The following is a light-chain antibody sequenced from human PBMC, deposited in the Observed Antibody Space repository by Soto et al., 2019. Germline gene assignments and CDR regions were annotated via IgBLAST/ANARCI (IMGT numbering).Light chain of an antibody. CDR2: DVS. CDR1: SSYVGGYNY. V-gene: IGLV2-14*03. J-gene: IGLJ1*01. Sequence: QSVLTQPASVSGSPGQSITISCSGTSSYVGGYNYVSWYQQHPGKAPKLMIYDVSDRPSGVSSRFSGSKSGNTASLTISGLQAEDEADYYCTSYTRSNSYVFGTGTKVTVL. CDR3: TSYTRSNSYV.